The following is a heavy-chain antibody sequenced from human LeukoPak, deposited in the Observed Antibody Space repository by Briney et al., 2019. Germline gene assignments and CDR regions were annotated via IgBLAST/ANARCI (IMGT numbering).Heavy chain of an antibody. J-gene: IGHJ3*02. CDR3: ARQYYYDSSGYLLRPDAFDI. CDR1: GYTFTNYY. CDR2: INPSGGST. Sequence: ASVKVSCKASGYTFTNYYIHWVRQAPGQGLEWMGIINPSGGSTTYAQNFQGRVTMTRDTSTSTVYMDLSSLRSEDTAVYYCARQYYYDSSGYLLRPDAFDIWGQGTMVTVSS. D-gene: IGHD3-22*01. V-gene: IGHV1-46*03.